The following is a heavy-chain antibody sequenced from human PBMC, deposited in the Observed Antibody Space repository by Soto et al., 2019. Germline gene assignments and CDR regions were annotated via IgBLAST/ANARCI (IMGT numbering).Heavy chain of an antibody. D-gene: IGHD5-12*01. Sequence: GGSLRLSCAASGFTFSSYAMHWVRQAPGKGLEWVAVISYDGSNKYYADSVKGRFTISRDNSKNTLYLQMNSLRAEDTAVYYCVMATTEADAFDIWGQGTMVTVSS. CDR1: GFTFSSYA. J-gene: IGHJ3*02. CDR2: ISYDGSNK. CDR3: VMATTEADAFDI. V-gene: IGHV3-30-3*01.